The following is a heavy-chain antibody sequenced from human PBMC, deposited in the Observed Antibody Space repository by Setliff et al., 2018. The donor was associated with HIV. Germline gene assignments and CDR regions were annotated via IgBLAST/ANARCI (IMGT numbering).Heavy chain of an antibody. CDR2: INTDGGSS. J-gene: IGHJ4*02. CDR3: ARVWFGNIEALPH. D-gene: IGHD3-10*01. CDR1: GFTFKNYW. Sequence: GGSLRLSCAASGFTFKNYWMHWVRQLPGKGLVWVSRINTDGGSSDYADSVKGRFTISRDNAKDTLYLQMNSLRADDTALYYCARVWFGNIEALPHWGQGTLVTVSS. V-gene: IGHV3-74*01.